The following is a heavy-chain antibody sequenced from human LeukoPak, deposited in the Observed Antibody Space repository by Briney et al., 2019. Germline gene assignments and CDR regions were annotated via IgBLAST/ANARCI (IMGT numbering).Heavy chain of an antibody. D-gene: IGHD6-13*01. CDR1: GFTFSSYA. CDR3: AKQGYTSSWLYFDY. CDR2: ISGSDGRI. Sequence: GGSLRLSCAASGFTFSSYAMSWVRQAPGKGLEWVSAISGSDGRIYYADSVKGRFTTSRDNSKNTVYLQLNSLRAEDTAVYYCAKQGYTSSWLYFDYWGQGTLVTVSS. J-gene: IGHJ4*02. V-gene: IGHV3-23*01.